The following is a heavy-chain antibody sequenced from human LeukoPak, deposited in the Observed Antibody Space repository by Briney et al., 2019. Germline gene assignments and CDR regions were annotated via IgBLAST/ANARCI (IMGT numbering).Heavy chain of an antibody. CDR2: LIESARGR. CDR3: AQDRFCSSDSCSFGTTWFDP. V-gene: IGHV3-30*02. CDR1: AFNVIHYC. J-gene: IGHJ5*02. Sequence: GVFQNISDPTSAFNVIHYCLQKVHPAPVTGIVEIAFLIESARGRECPYFSEGRFTISRDNSKNMVELQMNSLRVEDTAVYYCAQDRFCSSDSCSFGTTWFDPWGQGTLVTVSS. D-gene: IGHD2-2*01.